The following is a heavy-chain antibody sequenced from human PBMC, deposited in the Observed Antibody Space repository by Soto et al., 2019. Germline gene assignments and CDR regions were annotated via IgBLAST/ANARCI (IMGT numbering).Heavy chain of an antibody. J-gene: IGHJ4*02. CDR3: AKRSSSSTFDY. V-gene: IGHV3-23*01. Sequence: EVQLLESGGGLVQPGESLRLSCAASGFTFSSYAMSWVRQAPGKGLEWVSVISGSDDSTYYADSVKGRFTISRDKSKNTLYLQLTSLRAEDTAVYHCAKRSSSSTFDYWGQGTLVTVSS. D-gene: IGHD6-6*01. CDR2: ISGSDDST. CDR1: GFTFSSYA.